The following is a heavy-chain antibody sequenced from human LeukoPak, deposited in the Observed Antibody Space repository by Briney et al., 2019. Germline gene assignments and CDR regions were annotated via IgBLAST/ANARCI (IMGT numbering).Heavy chain of an antibody. CDR3: ARARAAAPVYYYGMDV. J-gene: IGHJ6*02. V-gene: IGHV4-34*01. CDR1: GGSFSGYY. CDR2: INHSGST. D-gene: IGHD2-2*01. Sequence: SETLSLTCAVYGGSFSGYYWSWIRQPPGKGLEWIGEINHSGSTNYNPSLKSRVTISVDTSKNQFSLKLSSVTAADTAVYYCARARAAAPVYYYGMDVWAKGPRSPSP.